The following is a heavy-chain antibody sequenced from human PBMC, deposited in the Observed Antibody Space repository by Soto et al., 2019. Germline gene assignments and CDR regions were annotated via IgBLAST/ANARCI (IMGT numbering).Heavy chain of an antibody. Sequence: PGGSLRLSCAASGFAFSSHPMSWVRQAPEKGLERVAGISDGGDLTYNADSVRGRFTISRDNSSNTLDLQMNSLRAEDTAVYYCARRVIGSPRSFDSWGQGTMVTVSS. CDR2: ISDGGDLT. CDR3: ARRVIGSPRSFDS. J-gene: IGHJ3*02. CDR1: GFAFSSHP. D-gene: IGHD6-19*01. V-gene: IGHV3-23*01.